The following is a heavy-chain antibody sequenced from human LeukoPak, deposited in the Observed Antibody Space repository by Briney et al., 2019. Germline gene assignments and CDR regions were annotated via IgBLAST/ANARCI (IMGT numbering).Heavy chain of an antibody. CDR2: ISAYNGNT. CDR3: ARHTTIFGVAIIDI. CDR1: GYTFKTYG. D-gene: IGHD3-3*01. J-gene: IGHJ3*02. Sequence: ASVKVSCKASGYTFKTYGISWVRQAPGQGLEWMGWISAYNGNTNYAQKLQGRVTMTTDTSTSTVYMELRSLRSDDTAVYYCARHTTIFGVAIIDIWGQGTMVTVSS. V-gene: IGHV1-18*04.